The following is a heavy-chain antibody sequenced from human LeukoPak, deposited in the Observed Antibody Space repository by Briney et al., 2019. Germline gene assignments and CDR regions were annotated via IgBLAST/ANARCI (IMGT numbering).Heavy chain of an antibody. CDR2: INHSGST. D-gene: IGHD1-26*01. CDR1: GGSFSGYY. V-gene: IGHV4-34*01. J-gene: IGHJ4*02. CDR3: ARIGYSGSYYGIHFDY. Sequence: SETLSLTCAVYGGSFSGYYWSWIRQPPGKGLEWIGEINHSGSTYYNPSLKSRVTISVDTSKNQFSLKLSSVTAADTAVYYCARIGYSGSYYGIHFDYWGQGTLVTVSS.